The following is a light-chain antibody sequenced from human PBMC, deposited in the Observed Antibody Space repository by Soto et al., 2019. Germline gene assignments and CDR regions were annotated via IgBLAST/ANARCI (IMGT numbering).Light chain of an antibody. J-gene: IGKJ2*01. CDR3: LQDYDYPYT. CDR1: QGIRDD. V-gene: IGKV1-6*01. CDR2: AAS. Sequence: AIPMTQSPSSLSASVGDRVTITCRASQGIRDDLAWYQQRPGKAPKLLIYAASNLHSGVPSRFSGSGSGTDFTLIISSLQPEDFATYYCLQDYDYPYTFGQGTKLEIK.